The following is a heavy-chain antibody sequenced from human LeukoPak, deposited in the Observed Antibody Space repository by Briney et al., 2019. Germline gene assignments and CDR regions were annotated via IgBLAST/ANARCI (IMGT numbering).Heavy chain of an antibody. CDR2: ISSSSRYI. D-gene: IGHD3-22*01. CDR1: GFTFSSYS. CDR3: ARNRYYYDSSGYYPVDY. J-gene: IGHJ4*02. V-gene: IGHV3-21*01. Sequence: GGSLRLSCAASGFTFSSYSMNWVREAPGKGLEWVSSISSSSRYIYYADSVKGRFTISRDNAKNSLFLQMNSLRAEDTAIYYCARNRYYYDSSGYYPVDYWGQGTLVTVSS.